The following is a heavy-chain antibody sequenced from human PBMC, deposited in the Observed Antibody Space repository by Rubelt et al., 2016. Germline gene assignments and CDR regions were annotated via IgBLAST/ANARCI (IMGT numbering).Heavy chain of an antibody. V-gene: IGHV3-21*01. CDR2: ISSSSRYE. J-gene: IGHJ4*02. CDR1: GFTFSTYS. Sequence: EVQLLESGGGLVQPGGSLRLSCAASGFTFSTYSMNWVRQAPGKGLEWVSSISSSSRYESYGDSVKGRFTIARDNAKNSLYLQMNSLRAEDTAGYYCATDYLGYWGQGTLVTVSS. CDR3: ATDYLGY.